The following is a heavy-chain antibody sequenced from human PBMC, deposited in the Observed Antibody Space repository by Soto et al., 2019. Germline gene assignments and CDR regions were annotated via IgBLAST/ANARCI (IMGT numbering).Heavy chain of an antibody. CDR1: GGSISRYY. J-gene: IGHJ5*02. D-gene: IGHD3-22*01. Sequence: SETLSLTCTVSGGSISRYYWNWIRQPPGKGLEWIGSIYYTGNAFYNPSLKSRVTISVDTSKNQFSLKLTSVTAADAALYYCARDFFDSSDYTTNWFDPWGQGTLVTVSS. V-gene: IGHV4-59*04. CDR2: IYYTGNA. CDR3: ARDFFDSSDYTTNWFDP.